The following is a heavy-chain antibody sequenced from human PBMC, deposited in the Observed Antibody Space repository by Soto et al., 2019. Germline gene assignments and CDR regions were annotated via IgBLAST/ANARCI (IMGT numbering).Heavy chain of an antibody. V-gene: IGHV4-39*01. CDR2: IYYSGST. Sequence: SETLSLTCTVSGGSISSSSYYWGWIRQPPGKGLEWIGSIYYSGSTYYNPSLKSRVTISVDTSKNQFSLKLSSVTAADTAVYYCARHPLPIAGRPYYFDYWGQGTLVTVSS. D-gene: IGHD6-13*01. CDR3: ARHPLPIAGRPYYFDY. J-gene: IGHJ4*02. CDR1: GGSISSSSYY.